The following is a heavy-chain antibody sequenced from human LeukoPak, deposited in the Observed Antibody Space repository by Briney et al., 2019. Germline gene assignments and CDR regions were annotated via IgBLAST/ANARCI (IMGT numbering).Heavy chain of an antibody. J-gene: IGHJ4*02. CDR2: ISSSSSYT. D-gene: IGHD2-2*01. Sequence: PGGSLRLSCAASGFTFSDYYMSWIRQAPGKGLEWVSYISSSSSYTNYADSVKGRFTISRDNAKNSLYLQMNSLRAEDTAVYYCARGRSTSWMSSMGYWGKGTLVTVSS. CDR1: GFTFSDYY. CDR3: ARGRSTSWMSSMGY. V-gene: IGHV3-11*06.